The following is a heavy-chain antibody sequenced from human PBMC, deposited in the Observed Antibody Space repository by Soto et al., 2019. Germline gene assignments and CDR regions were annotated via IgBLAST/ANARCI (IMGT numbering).Heavy chain of an antibody. CDR2: IYSGGST. Sequence: VQLVESGGGLVQPGGSLRLSCAASGFTVSSNYMSWVRQAPGKGLEWVSVIYSGGSTYYADSVKGRFTISRHNSKNTLYLQMNSLRAEDTAVYYCARAFKTYYYGSARKKHYYYYYYMDVWGKGTTVTVSS. CDR1: GFTVSSNY. D-gene: IGHD3-10*01. CDR3: ARAFKTYYYGSARKKHYYYYYYMDV. J-gene: IGHJ6*03. V-gene: IGHV3-53*04.